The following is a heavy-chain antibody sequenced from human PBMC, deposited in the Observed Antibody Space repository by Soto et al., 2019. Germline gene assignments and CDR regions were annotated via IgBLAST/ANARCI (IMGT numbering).Heavy chain of an antibody. D-gene: IGHD4-17*01. CDR1: GFTVSSNY. CDR2: IYSGGST. J-gene: IGHJ4*02. V-gene: IGHV3-66*01. Sequence: GGSLRLSCVASGFTVSSNYMSWVRQAPGKGLEWVSIIYSGGSTYYADSVKGRFIISRDNSKNTLYLQMNSLRAEDTAVYYCAREPPGDYAFDNWGQGTLVTVSS. CDR3: AREPPGDYAFDN.